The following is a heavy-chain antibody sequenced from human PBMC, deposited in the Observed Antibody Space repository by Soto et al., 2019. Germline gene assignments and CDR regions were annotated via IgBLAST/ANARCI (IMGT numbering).Heavy chain of an antibody. Sequence: ASVKVSCKASGYTFTSYGIGWVRQAPGQGLEWMGWISAYNGNTNYAQKLQGRVTMTTDTSTSTAYMELRSLRSDDTAVYYCARDSYYDSSGYYDAHYYYYYGMDVWGQGTTVTVSS. CDR1: GYTFTSYG. D-gene: IGHD3-22*01. CDR2: ISAYNGNT. J-gene: IGHJ6*02. CDR3: ARDSYYDSSGYYDAHYYYYYGMDV. V-gene: IGHV1-18*01.